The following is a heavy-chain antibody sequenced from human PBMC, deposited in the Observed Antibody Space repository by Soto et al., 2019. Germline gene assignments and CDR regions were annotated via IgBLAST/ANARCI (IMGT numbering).Heavy chain of an antibody. J-gene: IGHJ5*02. CDR1: GYTFTSYG. Sequence: ASVKVSCKASGYTFTSYGISWVRQAPGQGLEWMGWISAYNGNTNYAQKLQGRVTMTTDTSTSTAYMELRSLRSDDTAVYYCARDDRHCSGGSRYSDRPTNNWFDPWGQGTLVTVSS. CDR2: ISAYNGNT. D-gene: IGHD2-15*01. CDR3: ARDDRHCSGGSRYSDRPTNNWFDP. V-gene: IGHV1-18*01.